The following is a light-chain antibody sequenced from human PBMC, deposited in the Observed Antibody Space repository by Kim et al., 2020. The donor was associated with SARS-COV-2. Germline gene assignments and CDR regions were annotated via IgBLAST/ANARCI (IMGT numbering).Light chain of an antibody. CDR2: WAS. CDR3: QHYYSTPFS. J-gene: IGKJ2*01. V-gene: IGKV4-1*01. Sequence: RATINCKSSQSLLYSSNNRNYLAWYQKKPGQPPKLLIVWASTRESGVSDRFSGSGSATDFTLTIDSLQAEDVAVYHCQHYYSTPFSFGQGTKLEI. CDR1: QSLLYSSNNRNY.